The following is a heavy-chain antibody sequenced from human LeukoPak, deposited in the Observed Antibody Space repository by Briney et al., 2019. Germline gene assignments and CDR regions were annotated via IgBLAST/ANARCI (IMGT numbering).Heavy chain of an antibody. CDR3: ARLTVASDTDAFDL. CDR2: IHSDGRT. V-gene: IGHV3-53*01. D-gene: IGHD6-19*01. J-gene: IGHJ3*01. Sequence: QPGGSLRLSCAASGFTVRSNHMTWVRQAPGKGLEWVSVIHSDGRTHYADSVKGRFTISRDNSKNTLYLQMNSLRAEDTAVYYCARLTVASDTDAFDLWGQGTMVTVSS. CDR1: GFTVRSNH.